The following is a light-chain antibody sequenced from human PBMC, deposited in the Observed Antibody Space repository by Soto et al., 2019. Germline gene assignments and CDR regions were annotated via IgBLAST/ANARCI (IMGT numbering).Light chain of an antibody. Sequence: QSVLTQPPSASATPGQTGIISCSGGSSNIGSNYVYWYQQLPGAAPKLLIYWTNQRPSGVPDRFSGSMSGTSASLAISGLRPEDEADYYCAAWDDSLSGHVVFGGGTKLTVL. CDR3: AAWDDSLSGHVV. V-gene: IGLV1-47*01. J-gene: IGLJ2*01. CDR1: SSNIGSNY. CDR2: WTN.